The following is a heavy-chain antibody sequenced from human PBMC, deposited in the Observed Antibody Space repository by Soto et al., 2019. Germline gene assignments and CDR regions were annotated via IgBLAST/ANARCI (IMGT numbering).Heavy chain of an antibody. V-gene: IGHV4-34*01. CDR2: INHSGIT. CDR1: GGSFSDYK. J-gene: IGHJ5*02. D-gene: IGHD3-3*01. CDR3: ARGAIWSALDWFAP. Sequence: SETLSLTCAVNGGSFSDYKWTWIRQSPGKGLEWIGEINHSGITNYNPSFKSRVTLSVDTSKNQFSLRVKSVTAAETAIYFCARGAIWSALDWFAPWGHGTPVTVSS.